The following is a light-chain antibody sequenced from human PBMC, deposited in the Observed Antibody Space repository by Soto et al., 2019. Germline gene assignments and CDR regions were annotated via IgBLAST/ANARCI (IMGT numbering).Light chain of an antibody. J-gene: IGLJ3*02. CDR3: CSYAGGSTLM. V-gene: IGLV2-23*01. CDR2: EGS. CDR1: SSDVGSYNL. Sequence: QSALTQPASVSGSPGQSITISCTGTSSDVGSYNLVSWYQQQHPGKAPKLMIYEGSKRPSGVSNRFSGSKSGNTASLTISGLQDEDEADYYCCSYAGGSTLMFGGGTKLTVL.